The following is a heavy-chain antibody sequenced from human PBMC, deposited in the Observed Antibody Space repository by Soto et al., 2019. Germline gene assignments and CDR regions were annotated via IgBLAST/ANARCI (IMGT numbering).Heavy chain of an antibody. J-gene: IGHJ6*02. V-gene: IGHV3-23*01. D-gene: IGHD1-26*01. CDR3: AKDFSSGTYSYYYYGMDV. CDR1: GFTFSNYA. Sequence: GGSLRLSCAASGFTFSNYAMSWVRQAPGKGLEWGSAISGSGTDFADSVKGRFTISRDNSKNTLYLQMNSLRAEDTAVYFCAKDFSSGTYSYYYYGMDVWGQGTTVTVSS. CDR2: ISGSGT.